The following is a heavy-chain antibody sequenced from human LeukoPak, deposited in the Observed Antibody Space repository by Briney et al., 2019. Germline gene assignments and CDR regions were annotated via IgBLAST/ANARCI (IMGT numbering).Heavy chain of an antibody. CDR3: ARDAAARVYYFDY. J-gene: IGHJ4*02. CDR1: GYTFTSYY. V-gene: IGHV1-46*01. CDR2: INPSDGST. Sequence: ASVKVSCKAFGYTFTSYYIHWVRQAPGQGLEWMGIINPSDGSTSYAQKFQGRVTMTRDTSTSTVYMQLSSLRSDDTAVYYCARDAAARVYYFDYWGQGTLVTVSS. D-gene: IGHD6-13*01.